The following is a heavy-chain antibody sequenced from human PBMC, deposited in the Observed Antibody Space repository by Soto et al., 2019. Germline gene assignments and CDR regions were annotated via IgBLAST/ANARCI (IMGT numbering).Heavy chain of an antibody. V-gene: IGHV4-4*02. D-gene: IGHD3-10*01. CDR3: ASSGSGIYYGMDV. CDR1: DGSISSSNW. Sequence: SETLSLTCAVSDGSISSSNWWSWVRQPPGKGLEWIGEIYHSGSTNYNPSLKSRVTISVDKSKNQFSLKLSSVTAADTAVYYCASSGSGIYYGMDVWGQGTTVTVSS. CDR2: IYHSGST. J-gene: IGHJ6*02.